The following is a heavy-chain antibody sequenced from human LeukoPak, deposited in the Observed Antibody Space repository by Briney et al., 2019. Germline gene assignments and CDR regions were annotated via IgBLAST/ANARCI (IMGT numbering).Heavy chain of an antibody. CDR2: ISWNSGSI. CDR1: GLTLSIYG. Sequence: GGSLRLSCVGSGLTLSIYGMSWVRQAPGKGLEWVSGISWNSGSIGYADSVKGRFTISRDNAKNSLYLQMNSLRAEDTALYYCAKDTRTKGYYYGMDVWGQGTTVTVSS. J-gene: IGHJ6*02. D-gene: IGHD2-8*01. CDR3: AKDTRTKGYYYGMDV. V-gene: IGHV3-9*01.